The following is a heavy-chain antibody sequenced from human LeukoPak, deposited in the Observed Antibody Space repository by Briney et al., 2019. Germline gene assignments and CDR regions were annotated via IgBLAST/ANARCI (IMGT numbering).Heavy chain of an antibody. D-gene: IGHD3-10*01. V-gene: IGHV1-46*01. Sequence: GASVKVSCKASGYTFTSYYMHWVRQAPGQGLEWMGIINPSGGSTSYAQKFQGRVTMTRDMSTSTVYMELCSLRSEDTAVYYCASSYGSGSYQTNWGQGTLVTVSS. CDR2: INPSGGST. CDR1: GYTFTSYY. CDR3: ASSYGSGSYQTN. J-gene: IGHJ4*02.